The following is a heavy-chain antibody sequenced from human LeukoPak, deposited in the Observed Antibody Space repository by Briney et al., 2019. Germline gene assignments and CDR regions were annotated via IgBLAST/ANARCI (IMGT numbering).Heavy chain of an antibody. CDR1: GYTLTELS. J-gene: IGHJ4*02. CDR2: FDPEDSET. D-gene: IGHD3-22*01. V-gene: IGHV1-24*01. CDR3: ATAIEYKLYDSSGYYYSYFDY. Sequence: ASVKVSCKVSGYTLTELSMHWVRQAPGKGLEWMGGFDPEDSETIYAQKFQGRVTMTEDTSTDTAYMELSSLRSEDTAVYYCATAIEYKLYDSSGYYYSYFDYWGQGTLVTVSS.